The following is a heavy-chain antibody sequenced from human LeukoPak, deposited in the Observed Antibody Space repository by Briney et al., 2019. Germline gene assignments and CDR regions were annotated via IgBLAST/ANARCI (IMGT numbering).Heavy chain of an antibody. Sequence: SETLSLTCTVSGGSISSSSYYWGWIRQPPGKGREWIGSIYYSGSTYYNASLKSRLVISVATSKNQFSLKLSSVTAADTAVYYCARLRPTTIFGVVIIQHFDYWGQGTLVTVSS. CDR1: GGSISSSSYY. CDR3: ARLRPTTIFGVVIIQHFDY. J-gene: IGHJ4*02. V-gene: IGHV4-39*01. CDR2: IYYSGST. D-gene: IGHD3-3*01.